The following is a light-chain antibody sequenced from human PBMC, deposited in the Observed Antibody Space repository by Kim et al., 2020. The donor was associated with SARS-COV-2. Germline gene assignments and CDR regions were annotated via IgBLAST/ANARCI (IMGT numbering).Light chain of an antibody. CDR1: SSDIGAYNY. J-gene: IGLJ1*01. Sequence: QSALTQPASLSASPGQSITISCTGTSSDIGAYNYVSWYLQHPGKAPKLIIYDVSDRPFGVSSRFSGSKSGNTASLTISGLQPEDEADYYCTSYTTGSTRYVFGAGTKVTVL. CDR2: DVS. CDR3: TSYTTGSTRYV. V-gene: IGLV2-14*03.